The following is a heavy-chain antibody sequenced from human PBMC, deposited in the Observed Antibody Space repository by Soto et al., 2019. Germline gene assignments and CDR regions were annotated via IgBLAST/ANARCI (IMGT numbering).Heavy chain of an antibody. CDR3: ARGAYCSGRSCYVVTRY. V-gene: IGHV1-69*06. CDR1: GDSFSSYA. CDR2: IIPIFGTP. J-gene: IGHJ4*02. D-gene: IGHD2-15*01. Sequence: QVQLVQSGAEVKKPGSSVRVSCKASGDSFSSYAISWLRQAPGQGLEWMGGIIPIFGTPHYAQKFQGRVTITADKSTSTAYMELSSLRSEDTAVYFCARGAYCSGRSCYVVTRYWGQGTLITVSS.